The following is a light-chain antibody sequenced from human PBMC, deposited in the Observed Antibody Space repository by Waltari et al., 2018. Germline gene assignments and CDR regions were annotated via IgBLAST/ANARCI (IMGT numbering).Light chain of an antibody. V-gene: IGKV1-17*01. Sequence: DIQMTQSPSSLSASVGDRVPITCRASQGIGIYLGWFQQKLGKAPKRLIYEVYSLQGGVPSRFSGSGSGTEFTLTISSLQPEDFATYYCLQHDSFPPTFGQGTKVEIK. CDR3: LQHDSFPPT. J-gene: IGKJ1*01. CDR1: QGIGIY. CDR2: EVY.